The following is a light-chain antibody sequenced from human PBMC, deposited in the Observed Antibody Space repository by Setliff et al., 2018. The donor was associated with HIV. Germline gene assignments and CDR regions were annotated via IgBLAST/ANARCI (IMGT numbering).Light chain of an antibody. Sequence: ALTQPASVSGSPGQSITVSCTGTNSDVGSHNLVSWYQQYPGKAPKLLIYEVNKRPSGVSNRFSGSKSGNAASLTISEVQAEDEADYYCCSYGGTNTYVCGTGTKVTVL. CDR2: EVN. CDR1: NSDVGSHNL. J-gene: IGLJ1*01. CDR3: CSYGGTNTYV. V-gene: IGLV2-23*02.